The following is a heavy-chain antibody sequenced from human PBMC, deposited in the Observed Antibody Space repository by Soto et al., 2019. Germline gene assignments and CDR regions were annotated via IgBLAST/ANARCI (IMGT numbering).Heavy chain of an antibody. CDR3: ARDAFADTAMVTFDY. V-gene: IGHV3-7*05. Sequence: GGSLRLSCAASGFTFSSYWMSWVRQAPGKGLEWVANIKQDGSEKYYVDSVKGRFTISRDNAKNSLYLQMNSLRAEDTAVYYCARDAFADTAMVTFDYWGQGTLVTVSS. CDR2: IKQDGSEK. CDR1: GFTFSSYW. D-gene: IGHD5-18*01. J-gene: IGHJ4*02.